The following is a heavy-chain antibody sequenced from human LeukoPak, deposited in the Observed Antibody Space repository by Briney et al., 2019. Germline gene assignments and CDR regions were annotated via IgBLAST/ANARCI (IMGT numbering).Heavy chain of an antibody. V-gene: IGHV3-33*01. Sequence: RGSLRLSCAASGFTFSSYGMHWVRQGPGKGLEWVTFIWYDGTDKNYADSVKGRFTISRDNSKNTLYLQMNSLRAEDTAVYYCARSGSTYYYGMDVWGQGTTVTVSS. CDR2: IWYDGTDK. D-gene: IGHD3-10*01. CDR1: GFTFSSYG. CDR3: ARSGSTYYYGMDV. J-gene: IGHJ6*02.